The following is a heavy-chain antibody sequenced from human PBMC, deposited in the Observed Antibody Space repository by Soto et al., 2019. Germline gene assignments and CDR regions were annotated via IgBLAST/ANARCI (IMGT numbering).Heavy chain of an antibody. CDR1: GFTFSRYG. Sequence: QVQLVESGGGVVQPGRSLRLSCAASGFTFSRYGMHWVRQAPGKGLVWVAVIWYEGSNKYYADSVKGRFTISRDNSKNTRNLQMNSRRAEDTAGEYCARERGVVVEATRYLDYGGQGPPVTVSS. J-gene: IGHJ4*02. CDR2: IWYEGSNK. D-gene: IGHD2-15*01. CDR3: ARERGVVVEATRYLDY. V-gene: IGHV3-33*01.